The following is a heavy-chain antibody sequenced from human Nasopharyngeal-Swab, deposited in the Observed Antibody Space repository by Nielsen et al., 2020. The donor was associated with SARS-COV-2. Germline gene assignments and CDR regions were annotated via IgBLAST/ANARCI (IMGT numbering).Heavy chain of an antibody. CDR3: GRAGSYRIDY. V-gene: IGHV3-74*01. Sequence: GPSLKISCVASGFTFSSYWMQWVRQPPGKGLEWVARINSDGRTKDHADSLQGRFTIARDNAKNEVYLQLNGLRDEDTAVYYCGRAGSYRIDYWGQGTLVTVSS. D-gene: IGHD1-14*01. J-gene: IGHJ4*02. CDR1: GFTFSSYW. CDR2: INSDGRTK.